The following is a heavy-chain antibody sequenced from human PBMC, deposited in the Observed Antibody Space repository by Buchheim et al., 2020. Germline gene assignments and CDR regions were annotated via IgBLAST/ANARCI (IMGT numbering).Heavy chain of an antibody. D-gene: IGHD3-10*01. Sequence: QVQLVESGGGLVKPGGSLRLSCAASGFTFSDYYMSWIRQAPGKGLEWVSYISSSSSYTNYADSVKGRFTISRDNAKKSLYLQMNSLRAEDTAVYYCARQGSGTRGPRTSHSQYYYGMDVWGQGTT. CDR2: ISSSSSYT. J-gene: IGHJ6*02. CDR3: ARQGSGTRGPRTSHSQYYYGMDV. V-gene: IGHV3-11*06. CDR1: GFTFSDYY.